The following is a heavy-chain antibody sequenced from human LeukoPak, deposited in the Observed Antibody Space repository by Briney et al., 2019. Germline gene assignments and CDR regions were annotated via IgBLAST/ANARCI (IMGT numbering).Heavy chain of an antibody. CDR3: AKYVGGVIVVVIRRPLDY. CDR1: GFTFSGSA. D-gene: IGHD3-22*01. V-gene: IGHV3-23*01. Sequence: GGSLRLSCAASGFTFSGSAMYWVRQASGKGLEWVSAISGSGGSTYYADSVKGRFTISRDNSKNTLYLQMNSLRAEDTAVYYCAKYVGGVIVVVIRRPLDYWGQGTLVTVSS. CDR2: ISGSGGST. J-gene: IGHJ4*02.